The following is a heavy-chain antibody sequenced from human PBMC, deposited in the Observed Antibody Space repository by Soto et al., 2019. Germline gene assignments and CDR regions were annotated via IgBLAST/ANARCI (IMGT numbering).Heavy chain of an antibody. CDR2: IWYDGSNK. Sequence: PGGSLRLSCAASGFTFSSYGMHWVRQAPGKGLEWVAVIWYDGSNKYYADSVKGRFTISRDNSKNTLYLQMNSLRAEDTAVYYCARVPAKYSSSSESLPNPHYYYYYYYMDVWGKGTTVTVSS. D-gene: IGHD6-6*01. V-gene: IGHV3-33*01. CDR1: GFTFSSYG. CDR3: ARVPAKYSSSSESLPNPHYYYYYYYMDV. J-gene: IGHJ6*03.